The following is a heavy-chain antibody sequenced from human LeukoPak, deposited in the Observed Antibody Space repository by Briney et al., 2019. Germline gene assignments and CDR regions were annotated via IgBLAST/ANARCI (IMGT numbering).Heavy chain of an antibody. Sequence: GGSLRLSCAASGFSFSDYNMNWVRQAPGKGLEWVSSISSSSSYIYYADSVKGRFTISRDNAKNSLYLQMNSLRAEDTAVYYCARESQGSSFDWGQGTLVTVSS. CDR2: ISSSSSYI. CDR1: GFSFSDYN. D-gene: IGHD6-6*01. CDR3: ARESQGSSFD. V-gene: IGHV3-21*01. J-gene: IGHJ4*02.